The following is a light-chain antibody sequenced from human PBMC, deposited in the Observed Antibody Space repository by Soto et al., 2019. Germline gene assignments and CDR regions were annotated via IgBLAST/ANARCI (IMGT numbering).Light chain of an antibody. V-gene: IGKV3-20*01. Sequence: DIVLTQSPGTLSLSPGERATLSCRASQSVSSSYLAWYQQKPGQAPRLLIYGASIRATGIPDRFSGSGSGTDFTLTISRLEPEDFAVYYCQQYGSSPLTFDGGTKVEIK. CDR2: GAS. J-gene: IGKJ4*01. CDR3: QQYGSSPLT. CDR1: QSVSSSY.